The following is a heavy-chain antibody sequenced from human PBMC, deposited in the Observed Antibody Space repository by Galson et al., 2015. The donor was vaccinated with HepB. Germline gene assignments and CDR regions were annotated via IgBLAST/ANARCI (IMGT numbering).Heavy chain of an antibody. CDR2: ISCGGGST. V-gene: IGHV3-23*01. CDR1: GFTFSSYA. J-gene: IGHJ4*02. CDR3: ARAYSYGPIFDY. Sequence: SLRLSCAASGFTFSSYAISWVRQAPGKGLEWVSTISCGGGSTYYADSVKGRFTISRDNSKNTLSLQMNSLRAEDTAVYYCARAYSYGPIFDYRAQGTLVTAYS. D-gene: IGHD5-18*01.